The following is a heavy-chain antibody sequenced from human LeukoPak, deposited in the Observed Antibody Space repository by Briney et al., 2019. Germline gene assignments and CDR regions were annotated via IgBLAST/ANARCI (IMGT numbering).Heavy chain of an antibody. CDR2: ISVSGRST. CDR1: GCTFSSYG. V-gene: IGHV3-23*01. CDR3: AKDARGFQLHRGAFDI. J-gene: IGHJ3*02. D-gene: IGHD2-2*01. Sequence: GGSLRLSCAASGCTFSSYGMSWVRQAPGKGLEWVSTISVSGRSTYYADSVKGRFTISRDNSENTLYLQMNSLRGEDTAIYLCAKDARGFQLHRGAFDIWGQGTMVTVSS.